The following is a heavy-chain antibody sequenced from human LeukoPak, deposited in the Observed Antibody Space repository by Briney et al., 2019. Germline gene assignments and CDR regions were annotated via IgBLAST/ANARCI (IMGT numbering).Heavy chain of an antibody. D-gene: IGHD2-15*01. CDR1: GYSISSDDY. V-gene: IGHV4-38-2*01. J-gene: IGHJ4*02. CDR2: ISHSGRT. CDR3: ARLPYSPVLFDL. Sequence: SETLSLTCGVSGYSISSDDYWGWIRQPPGKGLEWIGSISHSGRTFYNAYLKSRVTMSVDTSNNQFSLKLSSVTAADTAVYYCARLPYSPVLFDLWGQGTLVTVSS.